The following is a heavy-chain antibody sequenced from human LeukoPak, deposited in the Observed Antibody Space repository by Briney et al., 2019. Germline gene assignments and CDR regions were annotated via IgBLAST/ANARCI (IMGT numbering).Heavy chain of an antibody. CDR1: GDIVPNNNFA. CDR2: TYYRSKWYN. Sequence: SQTLSLTCAISGDIVPNNNFAWNWIRQSPSRGLEWLGRTYYRSKWYNDYGLSVQSRITINPDTYKNQFTLQLNSVTPEDTAVYYCAREDWMSYNCVDPWGQGILVTVSS. V-gene: IGHV6-1*01. CDR3: AREDWMSYNCVDP. D-gene: IGHD3/OR15-3a*01. J-gene: IGHJ5*02.